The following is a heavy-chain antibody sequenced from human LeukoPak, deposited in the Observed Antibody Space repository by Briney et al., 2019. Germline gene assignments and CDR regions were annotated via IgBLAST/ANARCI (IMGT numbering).Heavy chain of an antibody. CDR3: ARDGIAVAEGNYYYYGMDV. CDR2: ISSSSSYI. D-gene: IGHD6-19*01. Sequence: PGGSLRLSWAASGFTFSSYSMNWVRQAPGKGLEWVSSISSSSSYIYYADSVKGRFTISRDNAKNSLYLQMNSLRAEDTAVYYCARDGIAVAEGNYYYYGMDVWGQGTTVTVSS. J-gene: IGHJ6*02. V-gene: IGHV3-21*01. CDR1: GFTFSSYS.